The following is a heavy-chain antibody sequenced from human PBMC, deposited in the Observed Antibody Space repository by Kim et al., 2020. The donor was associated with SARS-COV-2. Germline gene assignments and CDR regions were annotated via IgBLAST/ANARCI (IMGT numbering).Heavy chain of an antibody. Sequence: GGSLRLSCAASGFSFSNYAMTWVRQAPGKGLEWVSSISDSGVSTYYPDSLKGRFTISRHNSKNTLYLQMNSLRAEDTAIYYCAMEQWELRDWGQGTLVTVSS. CDR2: ISDSGVST. CDR3: AMEQWELRD. J-gene: IGHJ1*01. D-gene: IGHD1-26*01. V-gene: IGHV3-23*01. CDR1: GFSFSNYA.